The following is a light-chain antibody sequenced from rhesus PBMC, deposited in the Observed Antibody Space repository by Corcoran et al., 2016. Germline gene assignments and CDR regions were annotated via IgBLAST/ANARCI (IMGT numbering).Light chain of an antibody. V-gene: IGKV1-21*01. Sequence: DIQMTQSPSSLSASVGDRVTITCRASQGISSWLAWYQQKPGKAPKLLIYKASSLQSGVPSRFSCNGSGTDFTLTISSMQPEDCATYYCQQYNSAPYSFGQGTKVEIK. CDR3: QQYNSAPYS. CDR2: KAS. J-gene: IGKJ2*01. CDR1: QGISSW.